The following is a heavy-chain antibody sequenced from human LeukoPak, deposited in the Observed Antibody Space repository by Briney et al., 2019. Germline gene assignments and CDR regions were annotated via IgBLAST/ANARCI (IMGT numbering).Heavy chain of an antibody. Sequence: GGSLRLSCAASGFTFINAWMSWVRQAPGKGLEWVGRMKSKTDGGTTDYAAPVKGRFTISRDDSKNTLSLQMNSLKAEDTAVYYCTVVNYGSGSYPLGYWGQGTLVTVSS. J-gene: IGHJ4*02. V-gene: IGHV3-15*01. CDR3: TVVNYGSGSYPLGY. CDR2: MKSKTDGGTT. CDR1: GFTFINAW. D-gene: IGHD3-10*01.